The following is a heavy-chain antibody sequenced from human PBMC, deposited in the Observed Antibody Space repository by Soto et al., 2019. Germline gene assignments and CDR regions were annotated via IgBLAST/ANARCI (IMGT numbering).Heavy chain of an antibody. D-gene: IGHD3-22*01. CDR3: AKHITMIVVGALDY. CDR1: GGTFSSYT. Sequence: GASVKVSCKASGGTFSSYTISWVRRAPGQGLEWMGRIIPILGIANYAQKFQGRVTITADNSTSTAYMELRSLRSDDTAVYYCAKHITMIVVGALDYWGQGTQVSISS. V-gene: IGHV1-69*02. CDR2: IIPILGIA. J-gene: IGHJ4*02.